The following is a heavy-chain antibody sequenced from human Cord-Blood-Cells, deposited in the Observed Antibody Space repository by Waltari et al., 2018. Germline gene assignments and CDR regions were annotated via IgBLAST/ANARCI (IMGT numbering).Heavy chain of an antibody. V-gene: IGHV4-34*01. CDR1: GGSFSGYY. CDR3: ARDRARVVPAARRGIGNWFDP. Sequence: QVQLQQWGAGLLKPSETLSLTCAVYGGSFSGYYWSWISQPPGKGLEWIGEINHSGSTNYNPSLKSRVTISVDTSKNQFSLKLSSVTAADTAVYYCARDRARVVPAARRGIGNWFDPWGQGTLVTVSS. CDR2: INHSGST. D-gene: IGHD2-2*01. J-gene: IGHJ5*02.